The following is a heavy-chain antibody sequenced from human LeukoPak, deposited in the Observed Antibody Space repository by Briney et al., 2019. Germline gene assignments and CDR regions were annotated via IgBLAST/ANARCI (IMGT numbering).Heavy chain of an antibody. D-gene: IGHD3-3*01. CDR2: IYYSGST. Sequence: PSETLSLTCTVSGGSISSYYWSWIRQPPGKGLEWIGYIYYSGSTNYNPSLKSRVAISVDTSKNQFSLKLSSVTAADTAVYYCATGSGYFHDAFDIWGQGTMVTVSS. CDR3: ATGSGYFHDAFDI. CDR1: GGSISSYY. V-gene: IGHV4-59*08. J-gene: IGHJ3*02.